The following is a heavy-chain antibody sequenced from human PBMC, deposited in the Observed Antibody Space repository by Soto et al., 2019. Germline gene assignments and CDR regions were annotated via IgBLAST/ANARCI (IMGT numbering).Heavy chain of an antibody. CDR2: INTHNGNT. CDR3: TREGSAPYYYYGMDA. Sequence: GASVKVSCKASGGTFSSYAITWVRQAPGQGLEWMGWINTHNGNTNYAQNLQGRVIMTADTSTSTAYMELRSLRSDDTAIYYCTREGSAPYYYYGMDAWGQGTTVTV. J-gene: IGHJ6*02. CDR1: GGTFSSYA. V-gene: IGHV1-18*01. D-gene: IGHD3-10*01.